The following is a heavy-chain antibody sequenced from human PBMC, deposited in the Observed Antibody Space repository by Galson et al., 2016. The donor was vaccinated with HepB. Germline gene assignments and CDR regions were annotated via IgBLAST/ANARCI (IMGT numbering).Heavy chain of an antibody. CDR2: ISHSGSA. J-gene: IGHJ4*02. CDR1: AGTISITGYF. CDR3: ARYGSWTGFDY. D-gene: IGHD6-13*01. Sequence: TLSLTCTVSAGTISITGYFWSWIRRLPGGGLEWIGYISHSGSAYLNPSLKSRSTISVDTSKNQFSLDLRSVTAADTAVYFCARYGSWTGFDYWGQGTLCTVSS. V-gene: IGHV4-31*03.